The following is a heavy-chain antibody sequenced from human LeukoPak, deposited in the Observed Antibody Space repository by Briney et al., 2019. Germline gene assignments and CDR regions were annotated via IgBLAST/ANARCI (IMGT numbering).Heavy chain of an antibody. V-gene: IGHV3-33*08. CDR2: IWYDGSNK. Sequence: GRSLRLSCAPSGFTFINHGMHWVRQAPGKGLEWVAVIWYDGSNKYYADSVKGRFTISRDNSKNTLYLQMNSLRAEDTAVYYCARALSFDYWGQGTLVTVSS. J-gene: IGHJ4*02. CDR3: ARALSFDY. CDR1: GFTFINHG. D-gene: IGHD2/OR15-2a*01.